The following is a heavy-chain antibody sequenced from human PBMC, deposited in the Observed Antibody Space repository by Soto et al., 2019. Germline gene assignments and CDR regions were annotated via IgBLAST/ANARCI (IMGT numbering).Heavy chain of an antibody. CDR2: ISGSGGST. V-gene: IGHV3-23*01. Sequence: GGSLRLSCAASGFTFSSYAMSWVRQAPGKGLEWVSAISGSGGSTYYADSVKGRFTISRDNSKNTLYLQMNSLRAEDTAVYYCAKEIVPNQSSMNGELSIFDYWGQGTLVTVSS. CDR3: AKEIVPNQSSMNGELSIFDY. D-gene: IGHD3-16*02. J-gene: IGHJ4*02. CDR1: GFTFSSYA.